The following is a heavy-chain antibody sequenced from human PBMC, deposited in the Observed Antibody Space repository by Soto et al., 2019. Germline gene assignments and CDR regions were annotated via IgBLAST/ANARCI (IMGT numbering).Heavy chain of an antibody. D-gene: IGHD4-17*01. CDR2: IYYSGST. CDR1: GGSISSYY. CDR3: ARSYFKTTNWFDP. V-gene: IGHV4-59*01. Sequence: NPSETLSLTCTVSGGSISSYYWSWIRQPPGKGLEWIGYIYYSGSTNYNPSLKSRVTISVDTSKNQFSLKLSSVTAADTAVYYCARSYFKTTNWFDPWGQGTLVTVSS. J-gene: IGHJ5*02.